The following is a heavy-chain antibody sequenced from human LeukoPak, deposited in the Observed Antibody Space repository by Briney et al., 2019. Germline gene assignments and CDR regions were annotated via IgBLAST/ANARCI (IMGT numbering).Heavy chain of an antibody. V-gene: IGHV1-18*01. J-gene: IGHJ4*02. CDR1: GYTFTSFV. CDR3: ARDDKADY. Sequence: ASVTVSCKASGYTFTSFVITWVRQAPGQGLEWMGWISTYNGNTNYAQKFQGRVTMTTDTSTSTAYMELRSLRSDDTAVYYCARDDKADYWGQGTLVTVSS. CDR2: ISTYNGNT.